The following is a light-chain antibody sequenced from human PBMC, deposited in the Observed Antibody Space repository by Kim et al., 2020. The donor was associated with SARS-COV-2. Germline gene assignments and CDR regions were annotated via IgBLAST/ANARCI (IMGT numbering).Light chain of an antibody. CDR3: QQYSHWPPYT. CDR1: QSVDSN. J-gene: IGKJ2*01. CDR2: GAS. Sequence: VSPGERVTLSGRASQSVDSNLAWYQQKPGQAPRLLIYGASTRATDIPARFSGSGSGTEFTLIISSLQSEDFAVYYCQQYSHWPPYTFGQGTKLEI. V-gene: IGKV3-15*01.